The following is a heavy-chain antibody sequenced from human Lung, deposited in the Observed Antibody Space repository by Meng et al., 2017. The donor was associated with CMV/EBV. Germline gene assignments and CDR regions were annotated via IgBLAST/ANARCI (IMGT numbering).Heavy chain of an antibody. CDR3: ARQYDTRTWDNWFDP. CDR2: IYPGDSDT. V-gene: IGHV5-51*01. CDR1: GYSFTSYW. D-gene: IGHD3-22*01. J-gene: IGHJ5*02. Sequence: GGSLRLSCKGSGYSFTSYWIAWVRQMPGKGLEWMGIIYPGDSDTTYSPSFQGQVTISADNSISTTYLQWSSLRASDTAMYYCARQYDTRTWDNWFDPWGQGTLVTVSS.